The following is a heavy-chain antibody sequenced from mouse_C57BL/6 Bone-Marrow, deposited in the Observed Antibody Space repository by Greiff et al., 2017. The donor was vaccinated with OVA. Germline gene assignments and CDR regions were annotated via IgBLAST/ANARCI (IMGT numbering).Heavy chain of an antibody. J-gene: IGHJ3*01. D-gene: IGHD1-1*01. Sequence: EVQLKESGGDLVKPGGSLQLSCAASGFTFSSYGMSWVRQTPDKRLEWVATISSGGSYTYYPDSVKGRFTISRDNAKNTLYLQMSSLKSEDTAMYYWARHYYGSSLGFAYWGQGTLVTVSA. V-gene: IGHV5-6*01. CDR3: ARHYYGSSLGFAY. CDR1: GFTFSSYG. CDR2: ISSGGSYT.